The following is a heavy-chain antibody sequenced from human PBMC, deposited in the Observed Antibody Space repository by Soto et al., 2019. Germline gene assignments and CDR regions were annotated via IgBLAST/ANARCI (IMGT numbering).Heavy chain of an antibody. V-gene: IGHV1-46*01. CDR1: GYTFSNYY. D-gene: IGHD1-26*01. J-gene: IGHJ4*02. CDR3: ARDSVGATGEVDY. Sequence: ASVKVSCKASGYTFSNYYIHCVLQAPGQGLEWLGIINPSTGTTSHTQKFQDRITMTRDTSTSTVYLELRSLRYEDTAVFYCARDSVGATGEVDYWGQGTLVTVSS. CDR2: INPSTGTT.